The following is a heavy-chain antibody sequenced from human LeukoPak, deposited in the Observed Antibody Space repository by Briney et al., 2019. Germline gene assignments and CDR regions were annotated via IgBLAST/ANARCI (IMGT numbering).Heavy chain of an antibody. CDR1: SFTISTYE. CDR3: AGGRDGELDY. D-gene: IGHD1-7*01. Sequence: PRGSLRLSCAASSFTISTYEINWVRQAPGKGLEWVSYISSRGSTIYYADSVKGRFTISRDNAKNSLYLQMNSLRAEDTAIYYCAGGRDGELDYWGQGTLVTVSS. CDR2: ISSRGSTI. J-gene: IGHJ4*02. V-gene: IGHV3-48*03.